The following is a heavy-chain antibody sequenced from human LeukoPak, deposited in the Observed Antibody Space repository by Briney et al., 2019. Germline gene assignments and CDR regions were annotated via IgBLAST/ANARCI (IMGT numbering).Heavy chain of an antibody. CDR3: TRHSDSSIYLRWFDP. CDR1: GFTFSSYW. D-gene: IGHD3-22*01. J-gene: IGHJ5*02. V-gene: IGHV3-74*01. Sequence: PGGSLRLSCAASGFTFSSYWMHWVRQAPGKGLVWVSRINSDGSTTSYADSVKGRFTISRDNAKNTLYLQMNSLRAEDTAVCYCTRHSDSSIYLRWFDPWGQGILVTVSS. CDR2: INSDGSTT.